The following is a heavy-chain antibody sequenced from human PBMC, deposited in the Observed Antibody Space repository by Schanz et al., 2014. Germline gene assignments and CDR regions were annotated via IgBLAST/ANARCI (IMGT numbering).Heavy chain of an antibody. J-gene: IGHJ5*02. D-gene: IGHD3-22*01. CDR1: GYTFTSYG. V-gene: IGHV1-18*01. CDR2: ISPYNGNT. Sequence: QVQLVQSGAEVKKPGASVKVSCKASGYTFTSYGISWVRQAPGQGLEWMGWISPYNGNTNYAQKLQGRLTMTRDTSTSTAYMELSSLRSEDTAVYYCAREVGLYDRGWFDPWGQGTLVTVSS. CDR3: AREVGLYDRGWFDP.